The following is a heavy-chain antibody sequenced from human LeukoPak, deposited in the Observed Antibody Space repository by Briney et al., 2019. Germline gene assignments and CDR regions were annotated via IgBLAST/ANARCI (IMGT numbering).Heavy chain of an antibody. V-gene: IGHV4-34*01. CDR1: GGSFSRYY. J-gene: IGHJ6*03. CDR3: AIVRSSGKPYYYYYYMDV. Sequence: PSETLPLTCAVYGGSFSRYYWSWIRQPPGKGLEWIGEINHSGSTNYNPSLKSRVTISVDTSKNQFSLKLSSVTAADTAVYYCAIVRSSGKPYYYYYYMDVWGKGTTVTASS. D-gene: IGHD3-22*01. CDR2: INHSGST.